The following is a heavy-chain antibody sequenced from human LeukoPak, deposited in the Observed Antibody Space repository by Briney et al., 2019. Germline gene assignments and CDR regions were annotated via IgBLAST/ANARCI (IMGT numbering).Heavy chain of an antibody. Sequence: SETLSLTCTVSGGSISSGGYYWSWIRQPPGKGLEWIGYIYHSGSTYYNPSLKGRVTMSVDRSKNQFSLKLSSVTAADTAVYYCARGPMYSSSSDWFDPWGQGTLVTVSS. V-gene: IGHV4-30-2*01. CDR2: IYHSGST. D-gene: IGHD6-6*01. CDR1: GGSISSGGYY. CDR3: ARGPMYSSSSDWFDP. J-gene: IGHJ5*02.